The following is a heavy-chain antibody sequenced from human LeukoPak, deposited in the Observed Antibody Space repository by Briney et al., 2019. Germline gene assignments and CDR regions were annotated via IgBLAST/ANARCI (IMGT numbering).Heavy chain of an antibody. CDR3: ARADHSGSFHADY. CDR1: GYTFTFYD. V-gene: IGHV1-8*01. D-gene: IGHD1-26*01. CDR2: INRGNT. Sequence: ASVRVSCMASGYTFTFYDINWVRQATGQGLEWMGWINRGNTGYAQRFQGRVTMSRNTYIGTAYMELSSLRSEDTAVYYCARADHSGSFHADYWGQGTLVTVSS. J-gene: IGHJ4*02.